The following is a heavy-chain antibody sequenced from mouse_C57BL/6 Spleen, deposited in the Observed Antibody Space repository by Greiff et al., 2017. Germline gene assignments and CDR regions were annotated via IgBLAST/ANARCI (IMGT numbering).Heavy chain of an antibody. J-gene: IGHJ4*01. Sequence: VQLQQPGAELVKPGASVKLSCKASGYTFTSYWMQWVKQRPGQGLEWIGGIDPSDSNTNYNQKFKGKATLTVYTSSSTAYMQLSSLTSEDTAVSYCARSHYYGSSYMCAMDYWGQGTSVTVSS. V-gene: IGHV1-50*01. CDR3: ARSHYYGSSYMCAMDY. CDR2: IDPSDSNT. CDR1: GYTFTSYW. D-gene: IGHD1-1*01.